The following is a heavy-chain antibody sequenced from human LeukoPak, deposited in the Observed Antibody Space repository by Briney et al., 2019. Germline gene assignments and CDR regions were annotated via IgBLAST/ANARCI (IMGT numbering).Heavy chain of an antibody. V-gene: IGHV3-23*01. Sequence: GGSLRLSCAASGFTFSSYAMSWVRQAPGKGLEWVSAISASGGSTYYADSMKGRFTISRDNSKDTLYLQMNSLRAEDTAVYYCAANGDSSAWHWNYWGQGTLVTVSS. CDR3: AANGDSSAWHWNY. CDR1: GFTFSSYA. J-gene: IGHJ4*02. CDR2: ISASGGST. D-gene: IGHD3-22*01.